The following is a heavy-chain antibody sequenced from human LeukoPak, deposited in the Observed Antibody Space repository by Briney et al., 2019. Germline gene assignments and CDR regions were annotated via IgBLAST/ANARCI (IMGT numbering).Heavy chain of an antibody. V-gene: IGHV3-48*01. D-gene: IGHD3-22*01. J-gene: IGHJ4*02. CDR3: ARARRDNYYDSSGYGY. CDR1: GFTFDDYA. CDR2: ISSSSTTI. Sequence: GGSLRLSCAASGFTFDDYAMNWVRQAPGKGLEWVSYISSSSTTIYYADSVKGRFTISRDNAKNSLYLQMNSLRAEDTAVYYCARARRDNYYDSSGYGYWGQGTLVTVSS.